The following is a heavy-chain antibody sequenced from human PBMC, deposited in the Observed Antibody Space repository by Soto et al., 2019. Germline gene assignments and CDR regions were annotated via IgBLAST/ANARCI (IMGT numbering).Heavy chain of an antibody. CDR1: GGSTSNSNCY. CDR3: ARHGEHSSHGRFHP. J-gene: IGHJ5*02. D-gene: IGHD6-13*01. Sequence: SETLSLTCTVSGGSTSNSNCYWGWVRQPPGKGLEWIGSFFDSGGTYYNPSLKSRAIISVDTSKNQFSLKMSSVTAADTAIYYCARHGEHSSHGRFHPWGQGTLVTVSS. CDR2: FFDSGGT. V-gene: IGHV4-39*01.